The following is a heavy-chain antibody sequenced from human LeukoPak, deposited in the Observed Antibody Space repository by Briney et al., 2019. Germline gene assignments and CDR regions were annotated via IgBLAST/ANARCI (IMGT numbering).Heavy chain of an antibody. CDR3: PRHPSLSRNTCNGMVI. D-gene: IGHD5/OR15-5a*01. J-gene: IGHJ6*02. CDR1: GGSVSSSVYF. V-gene: IGHV4-39*01. Sequence: PSETLSLTCTVSGGSVSSSVYFWGWIRQTPGKGLEWIGTMYYSGTTYYNPSLKSRVTMSVDTSNNHFSLRLSSVTAADTAVYYCPRHPSLSRNTCNGMVIWRQGTTVTVSS. CDR2: MYYSGTT.